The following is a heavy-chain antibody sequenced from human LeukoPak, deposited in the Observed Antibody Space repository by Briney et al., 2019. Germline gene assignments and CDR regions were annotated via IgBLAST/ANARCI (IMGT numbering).Heavy chain of an antibody. CDR3: ARRERYGYYYFDY. D-gene: IGHD3-22*01. CDR1: GHSFTSYW. CDR2: IYPGDSGP. Sequence: GESLKISCYASGHSFTSYWIGWVRQMPGKGLEWMGIIYPGDSGPRYSPSFQGQVTISADKSISTAYPQWSSLKASDTAMYYCARRERYGYYYFDYWGQGTLVTVSS. J-gene: IGHJ4*02. V-gene: IGHV5-51*01.